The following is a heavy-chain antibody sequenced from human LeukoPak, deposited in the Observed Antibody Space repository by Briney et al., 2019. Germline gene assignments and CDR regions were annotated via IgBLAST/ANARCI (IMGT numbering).Heavy chain of an antibody. D-gene: IGHD4-17*01. CDR2: INPNSGGT. Sequence: GASVKVSCKASGYTFTGYYMHWVRQAPGQGLEWMGWINPNSGGTNYAQKFQGRVTMTRDTSISTAYMELSSLRSEDTAVYYCARVKRYGDYLTYFDYWGQGTLVTVSS. CDR1: GYTFTGYY. V-gene: IGHV1-2*02. CDR3: ARVKRYGDYLTYFDY. J-gene: IGHJ4*02.